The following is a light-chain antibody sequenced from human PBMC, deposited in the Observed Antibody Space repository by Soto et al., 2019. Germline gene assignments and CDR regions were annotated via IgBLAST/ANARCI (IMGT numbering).Light chain of an antibody. CDR1: SGHSTYV. CDR3: ETWDGNSWV. CDR2: VEGSGSY. J-gene: IGLJ3*02. Sequence: QSVLTQSSSASASLGSSVKLTCTLSSGHSTYVIAWHQQQSGKAPRYLMKVEGSGSYNKGSGVPDRFSGSSSGADRYLTISTLQSEDEADYYCETWDGNSWVFGGGTKLTVL. V-gene: IGLV4-60*03.